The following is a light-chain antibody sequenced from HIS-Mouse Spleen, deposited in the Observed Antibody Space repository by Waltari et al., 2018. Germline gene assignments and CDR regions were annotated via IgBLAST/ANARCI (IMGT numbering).Light chain of an antibody. Sequence: EIVMTQSPATLSVSPGARATLSCRASQSVSSNLAWYQQKPGPAPRLLIYGASTRATGIPARLSGSGSGTEFTLTISSMQSEDFAVYYCQQYNNWWTFGQGTKVEIK. V-gene: IGKV3-15*01. CDR1: QSVSSN. CDR3: QQYNNWWT. J-gene: IGKJ1*01. CDR2: GAS.